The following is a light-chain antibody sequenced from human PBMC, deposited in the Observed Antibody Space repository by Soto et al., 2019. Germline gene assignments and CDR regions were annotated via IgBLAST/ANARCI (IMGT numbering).Light chain of an antibody. CDR3: SSYTTSNTRQIV. Sequence: QSVLPQPAYVSGSPGQSINISCTGTSSDVGGYNYVSWYQHHPGKAPKLIIYDVSNRPSGVSNPFSGSKSGNTASLTISGLQPEDEADYYCSSYTTSNTRQIVFGTGTKVTVL. V-gene: IGLV2-14*03. J-gene: IGLJ1*01. CDR2: DVS. CDR1: SSDVGGYNY.